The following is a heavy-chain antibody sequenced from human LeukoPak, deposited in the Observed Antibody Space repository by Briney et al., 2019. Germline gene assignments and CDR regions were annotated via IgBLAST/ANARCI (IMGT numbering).Heavy chain of an antibody. V-gene: IGHV6-1*01. CDR2: TYYRSKWYN. D-gene: IGHD3-3*01. CDR1: GDSVSSNSAA. Sequence: SQTLSLTSAISGDSVSSNSAAWNWIRQSPSRGLEWLGRTYYRSKWYNDYAVSVKSRITINPDTSKDQFSLQLNSVTPEDTAVYCCARDVDFWSGYSYYFDYWGQGTLVTVSS. CDR3: ARDVDFWSGYSYYFDY. J-gene: IGHJ4*02.